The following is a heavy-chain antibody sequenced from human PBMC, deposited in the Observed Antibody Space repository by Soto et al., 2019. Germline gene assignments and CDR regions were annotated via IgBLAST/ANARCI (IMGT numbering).Heavy chain of an antibody. Sequence: GESLKISCQGSGYRFSIYWIGWVRQIPGKGLEWMGIIYPGDSDTRYSPSFQGRVTISVDMSINTAYLQWSSLKASDTAMYYCARQHKSGSDYDDYWGQGTLVTVSS. CDR1: GYRFSIYW. J-gene: IGHJ4*02. CDR2: IYPGDSDT. V-gene: IGHV5-51*01. D-gene: IGHD1-26*01. CDR3: ARQHKSGSDYDDY.